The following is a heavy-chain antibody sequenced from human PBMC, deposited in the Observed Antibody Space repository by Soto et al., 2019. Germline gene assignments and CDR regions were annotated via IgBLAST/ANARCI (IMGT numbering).Heavy chain of an antibody. J-gene: IGHJ6*02. CDR3: AGDWGNCTGGSCYSDYYYYYGMDV. CDR1: GYDFTTYG. CDR2: ISAHNGNT. D-gene: IGHD2-15*01. Sequence: ASVKVSCKGSGYDFTTYGITWVRQAPGQGLEWMAWISAHNGNTDYAQKLQGRVTVTRDTSTSTAYMELRGLRSDDTAVYYCAGDWGNCTGGSCYSDYYYYYGMDVWGQGTTVTVSS. V-gene: IGHV1-18*01.